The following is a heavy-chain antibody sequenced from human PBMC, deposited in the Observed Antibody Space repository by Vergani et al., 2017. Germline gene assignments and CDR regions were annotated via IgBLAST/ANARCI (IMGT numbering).Heavy chain of an antibody. CDR2: INEDASST. V-gene: IGHV3-23*04. J-gene: IGHJ4*02. CDR1: GFIFNNYG. Sequence: EVQLVESGGGLVKRGGSLRLSCAASGFIFNNYGMTWVRQAPGKGLEWVSSINEDASSTDYAGSVRGRFSVSRDNSKNTLFLQMNTLRVEDTALYYCAKKGGKGYYEDYLDYWGQGTLVTVSS. D-gene: IGHD3-16*01. CDR3: AKKGGKGYYEDYLDY.